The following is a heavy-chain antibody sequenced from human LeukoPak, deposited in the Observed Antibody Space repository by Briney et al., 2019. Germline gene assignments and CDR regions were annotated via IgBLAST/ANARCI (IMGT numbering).Heavy chain of an antibody. D-gene: IGHD1-26*01. CDR3: ARDHSGSYGWFDP. V-gene: IGHV4-38-2*02. CDR2: IYHSGST. CDR1: GYSISSGYY. J-gene: IGHJ5*02. Sequence: SETLSLTCAVSGYSISSGYYWGWIRQPPGKGLEWIGRIYHSGSTYYNPSLKSRVTISVDTSKNQFSLKLSSVTAADTAVYYCARDHSGSYGWFDPWGQGTLVTVSS.